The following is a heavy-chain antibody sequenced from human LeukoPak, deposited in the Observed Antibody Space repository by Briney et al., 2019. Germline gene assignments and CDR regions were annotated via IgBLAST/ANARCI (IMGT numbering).Heavy chain of an antibody. CDR3: AKAWDRIRYLNWFDP. J-gene: IGHJ5*02. CDR1: GFTFSSYA. V-gene: IGHV3-23*01. D-gene: IGHD3-9*01. CDR2: ISGSGGST. Sequence: GGSLRLSCAASGFTFSSYAMSWVRQAPGKGLEWVSAISGSGGSTYYADSVKGRFTISRDNSKNTLYLQMNSLGAEDTAVYYCAKAWDRIRYLNWFDPWGQGTLVTVSS.